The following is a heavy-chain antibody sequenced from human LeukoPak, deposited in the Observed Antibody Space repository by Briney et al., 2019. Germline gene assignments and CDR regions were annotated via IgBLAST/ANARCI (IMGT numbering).Heavy chain of an antibody. Sequence: ASVKVSCKASGYTFTSYGISWVRQAPGQGLEWMGIINPSGGSTSYAQKFQGRVTMTRDTSTSTVYMELSSLRSEDTAVYYCARWTTVMYYFDYWGQGTLVTVSS. CDR3: ARWTTVMYYFDY. D-gene: IGHD4-11*01. CDR2: INPSGGST. J-gene: IGHJ4*02. V-gene: IGHV1-46*03. CDR1: GYTFTSYG.